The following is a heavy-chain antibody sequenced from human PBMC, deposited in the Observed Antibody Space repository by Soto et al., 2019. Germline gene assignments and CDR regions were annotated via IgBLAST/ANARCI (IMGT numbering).Heavy chain of an antibody. CDR3: ALSPYYYDSSGYSTLYFVY. J-gene: IGHJ4*02. V-gene: IGHV2-70*11. D-gene: IGHD3-22*01. CDR1: GFSLSTSGMC. Sequence: SGPTLVNPTQTLTLTCTFSGFSLSTSGMCVSWIRQPPGKALEWLARIDWDDDKYYSTSLKTRLTISKDTSKNQVVLTMTNMVPVDTATYFCALSPYYYDSSGYSTLYFVYWGQGTLGTDSS. CDR2: IDWDDDK.